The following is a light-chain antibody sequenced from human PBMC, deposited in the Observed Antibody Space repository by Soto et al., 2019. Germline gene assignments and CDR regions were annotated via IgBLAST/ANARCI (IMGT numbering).Light chain of an antibody. V-gene: IGLV2-14*03. Sequence: QSALTQPASVSGSPGQSITLSCTGTSSDVGGYNYVSWYQQHPGRAPKLIIYDVTNRPSGISNRFSGSKSGNTASLTISGLQTEDEADYYCISFTSRHIYVFGTGTKLTVL. J-gene: IGLJ1*01. CDR2: DVT. CDR1: SSDVGGYNY. CDR3: ISFTSRHIYV.